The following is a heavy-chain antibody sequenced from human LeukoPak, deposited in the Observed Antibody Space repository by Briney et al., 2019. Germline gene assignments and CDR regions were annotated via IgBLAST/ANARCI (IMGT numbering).Heavy chain of an antibody. Sequence: GGSLRLSCAASGFTFSSYGMHWVRQAPGKGLEWVAFIRYDGSNKYYADSVKGRFTISRDNSENTLYLQMNSLRAEDTAVYYCAKDRGGDIVVVVAAPRLNFDYWGQGTLVTVSS. D-gene: IGHD2-15*01. J-gene: IGHJ4*02. CDR1: GFTFSSYG. CDR3: AKDRGGDIVVVVAAPRLNFDY. V-gene: IGHV3-30*02. CDR2: IRYDGSNK.